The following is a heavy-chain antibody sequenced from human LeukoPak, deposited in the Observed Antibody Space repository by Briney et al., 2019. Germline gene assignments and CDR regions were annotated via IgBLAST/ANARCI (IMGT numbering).Heavy chain of an antibody. CDR1: GGTFSKYT. V-gene: IGHV1-69*05. CDR3: ARDIVVVPAAKPLDY. J-gene: IGHJ4*02. Sequence: SVKVSCKASGGTFSKYTISWVRQRPGQGLEWMGGITPLFGTANYAQKLQGRVTMTTDTSTSTAYMELRSLRSDDTAVYYCARDIVVVPAAKPLDYWGQGTLVTVSS. CDR2: ITPLFGTA. D-gene: IGHD2-2*02.